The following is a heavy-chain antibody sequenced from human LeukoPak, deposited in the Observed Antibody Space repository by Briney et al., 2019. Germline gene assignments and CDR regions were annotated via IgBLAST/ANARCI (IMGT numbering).Heavy chain of an antibody. J-gene: IGHJ4*02. CDR3: AREPPIAVAGTIDY. CDR2: IYTSGST. CDR1: GGSISSYY. D-gene: IGHD6-19*01. Sequence: PSETLSLTCTVSGGSISSYYWSWIRQPAGKGLEWIGRIYTSGSTNYNPSLKSRVTISVDKSKNQFSLKLSSVTAADMAVYYCAREPPIAVAGTIDYWGQGTLVTVSS. V-gene: IGHV4-4*07.